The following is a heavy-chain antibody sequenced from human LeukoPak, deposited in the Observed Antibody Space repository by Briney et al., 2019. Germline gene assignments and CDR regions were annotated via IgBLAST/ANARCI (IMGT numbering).Heavy chain of an antibody. CDR3: ARKTDTSGSGDY. D-gene: IGHD3-22*01. CDR2: IYSGGTT. V-gene: IGHV3-53*01. J-gene: IGHJ4*02. CDR1: GFAVSRNY. Sequence: GGSLRLSCAASGFAVSRNYMTWVRQAPGKGLECVSIIYSGGTTYYADSVKGRFTISRDNSKNTLYLQMNSLRAEDTAVYYCARKTDTSGSGDYWGQGTLVTVSS.